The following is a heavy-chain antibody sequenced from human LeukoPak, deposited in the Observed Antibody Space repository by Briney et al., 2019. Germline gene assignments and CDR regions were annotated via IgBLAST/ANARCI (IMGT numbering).Heavy chain of an antibody. D-gene: IGHD1-14*01. Sequence: PGGSLRLSCAASGFTFSSYGMHWVRQAPGKGLEWVAFIRYDGSNKYYADSVKGRFTISRDNSKNTLYLQMNSLRAEDTAVYYCANYLTTNDAFDIWGQGTMVTVSS. V-gene: IGHV3-30*02. CDR2: IRYDGSNK. J-gene: IGHJ3*02. CDR1: GFTFSSYG. CDR3: ANYLTTNDAFDI.